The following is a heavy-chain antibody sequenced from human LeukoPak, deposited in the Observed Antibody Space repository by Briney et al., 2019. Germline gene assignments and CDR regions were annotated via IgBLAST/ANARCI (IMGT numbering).Heavy chain of an antibody. CDR2: ISYSGNI. CDR3: ARQRRLELPDY. J-gene: IGHJ4*02. D-gene: IGHD3-16*01. Sequence: SETLSLTCTVSGGSISSSTYYWGWIRQPPGKGLEWIGSISYSGNIYYNPSLKSRVTISVNTSKNQFSLKLSSVTAADTAVYYCARQRRLELPDYWGQGTLVTVSS. V-gene: IGHV4-39*01. CDR1: GGSISSSTYY.